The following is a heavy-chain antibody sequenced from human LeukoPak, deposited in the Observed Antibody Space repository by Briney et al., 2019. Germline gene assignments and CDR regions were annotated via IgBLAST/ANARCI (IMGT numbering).Heavy chain of an antibody. CDR3: ARLQYSAYDSGSDY. V-gene: IGHV4-39*01. Sequence: TSETLSLTCTVSGGSIRSSNYYWGWIRQPPGKGLEWIGSIHYSGSTYYNPSLKSRVTISVDTSKNQFSLKLTSVTAADTAVYYCARLQYSAYDSGSDYWGQGTLVTVSS. CDR1: GGSIRSSNYY. CDR2: IHYSGST. J-gene: IGHJ4*02. D-gene: IGHD5-12*01.